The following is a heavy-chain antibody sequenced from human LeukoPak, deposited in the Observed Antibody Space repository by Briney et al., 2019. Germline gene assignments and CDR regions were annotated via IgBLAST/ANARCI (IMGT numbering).Heavy chain of an antibody. D-gene: IGHD6-13*01. CDR1: RFTLISYF. Sequence: GGSLRLSCAPPRFTLISYFIRAVRHAPGRGLYWVSNICCNGGNTFYADSVKGRFTISRDNSKYTLYLQINTLRAEDMAVYYCAKVIISWGLTSQDYGGRGTRVSVPS. CDR2: ICCNGGNT. V-gene: IGHV3-23*01. J-gene: IGHJ4*02. CDR3: AKVIISWGLTSQDY.